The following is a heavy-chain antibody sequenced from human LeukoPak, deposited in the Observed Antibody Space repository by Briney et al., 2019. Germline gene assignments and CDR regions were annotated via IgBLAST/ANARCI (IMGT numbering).Heavy chain of an antibody. V-gene: IGHV4-38-2*02. J-gene: IGHJ4*02. D-gene: IGHD3-16*02. Sequence: SETLSLTRTVSGYSINSGYYWGWIRQPPGKGLEWIAIIYHSGSAYYNPSLKSRVTISVDTSKNQFSLKLSSVTAADTAVYYCARGYDYVWGSYRYGKHFDYWGQGTLVTVSS. CDR3: ARGYDYVWGSYRYGKHFDY. CDR2: IYHSGSA. CDR1: GYSINSGYY.